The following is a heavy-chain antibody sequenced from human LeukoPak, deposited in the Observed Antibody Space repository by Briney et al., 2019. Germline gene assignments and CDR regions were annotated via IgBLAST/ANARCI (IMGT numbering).Heavy chain of an antibody. J-gene: IGHJ4*02. D-gene: IGHD3-10*01. CDR3: ARGKDGSGSSDY. Sequence: PSETLSLTCAVSGDSISSFNWWCWVRQPPGKGLEWIGEIYHSGSTNYNPSLKSRVTISVDTSKNQSSLKLSSVTAADTAVYYCARGKDGSGSSDYWGQGTLVTVSS. V-gene: IGHV4-4*02. CDR2: IYHSGST. CDR1: GDSISSFNW.